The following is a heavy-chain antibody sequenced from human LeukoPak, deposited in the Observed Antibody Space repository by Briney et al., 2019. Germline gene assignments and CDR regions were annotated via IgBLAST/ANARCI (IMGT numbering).Heavy chain of an antibody. CDR1: GFTFSSYA. V-gene: IGHV3-23*01. CDR3: AKHYYGSGSYYNAGGFDP. D-gene: IGHD3-10*01. Sequence: GGSLRLSCAASGFTFSSYAMTWVRQTPGKGLEWVSAISGSGGSTYYADSVKGRFTISRDNSKNTLYLQMNSLRAEDTAVYYCAKHYYGSGSYYNAGGFDPWGQGTLVTVSS. CDR2: ISGSGGST. J-gene: IGHJ5*02.